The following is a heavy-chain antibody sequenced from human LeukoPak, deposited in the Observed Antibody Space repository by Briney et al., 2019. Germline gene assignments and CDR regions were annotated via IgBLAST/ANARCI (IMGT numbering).Heavy chain of an antibody. Sequence: PGGSLRLSCAASGFTFSSYGMHWVRQAPGKGLEWVAFIRYDGSNKYYADSVKGRFTISRDNSKNTLYLQMNSLRAEDTAVYYCAKVPGSVATPDYWGQGTLVTVSS. CDR3: AKVPGSVATPDY. V-gene: IGHV3-30*02. CDR2: IRYDGSNK. D-gene: IGHD6-19*01. CDR1: GFTFSSYG. J-gene: IGHJ4*02.